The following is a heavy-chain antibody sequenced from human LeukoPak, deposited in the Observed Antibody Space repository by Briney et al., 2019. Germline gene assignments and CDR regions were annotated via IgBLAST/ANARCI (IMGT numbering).Heavy chain of an antibody. D-gene: IGHD3-22*01. CDR1: GFTFSTYG. CDR3: ARTYDSSGYYYPLLH. V-gene: IGHV3-33*08. Sequence: RTGGSLRLSCAASGFTFSTYGMSWVRQAPGKGLEWVAVIWYDGSNKYYADSVKGRFTISRDNSKNTLYLQMNSLRAEDTAVYYCARTYDSSGYYYPLLHWGQGTLVTVSS. J-gene: IGHJ4*02. CDR2: IWYDGSNK.